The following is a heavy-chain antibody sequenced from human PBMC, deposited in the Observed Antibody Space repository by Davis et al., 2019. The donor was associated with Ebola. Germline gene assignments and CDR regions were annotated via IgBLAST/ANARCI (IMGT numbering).Heavy chain of an antibody. J-gene: IGHJ4*02. CDR3: ARDRDVTTVTTGFDY. D-gene: IGHD4-17*01. V-gene: IGHV1-46*01. Sequence: AASVKVSCKASGFMFTTYYLHWVRQAPGQGLEWMGVINPSGLKTSYAQKFQDRVTVTRDTSTSTVYMELSSLISEDTALYYCARDRDVTTVTTGFDYWGQGTLVTVSS. CDR1: GFMFTTYY. CDR2: INPSGLKT.